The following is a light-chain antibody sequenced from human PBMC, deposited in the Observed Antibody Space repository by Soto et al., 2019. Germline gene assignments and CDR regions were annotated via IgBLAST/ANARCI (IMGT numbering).Light chain of an antibody. J-gene: IGKJ1*01. CDR2: DAS. CDR3: QQFNSYSWT. CDR1: QSISSW. Sequence: DTQMTQSPSSLSASVGDRVTITCRASQSISSWLAWYQQQPGKAPKLLIYDASSLERGVPSRFSGSGSGTEFTLTISSLQADDFATYYCQQFNSYSWTFGQGTKV. V-gene: IGKV1-5*01.